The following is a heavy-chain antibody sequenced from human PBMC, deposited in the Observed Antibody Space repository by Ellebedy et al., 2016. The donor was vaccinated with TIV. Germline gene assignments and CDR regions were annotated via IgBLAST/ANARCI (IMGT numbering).Heavy chain of an antibody. CDR3: AKDLAAKWLQAFDY. CDR1: GFTFSTYG. Sequence: GESLKISCAASGFTFSTYGIHWVRQAPGKGLEWVALISYDGSDKYYADSVKGRFTISRDNSKNTLFLQVDSLRVEDTAVYYCAKDLAAKWLQAFDYWGQGTLVTVSS. V-gene: IGHV3-30*18. CDR2: ISYDGSDK. J-gene: IGHJ4*02. D-gene: IGHD5-24*01.